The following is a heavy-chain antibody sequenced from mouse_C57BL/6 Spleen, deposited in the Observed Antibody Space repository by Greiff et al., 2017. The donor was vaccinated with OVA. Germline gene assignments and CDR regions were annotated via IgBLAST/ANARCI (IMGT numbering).Heavy chain of an antibody. J-gene: IGHJ1*03. Sequence: QVQLQQSGAELMKPGASVTLSCKATGYTFTGYWIEWVKQRPGHGLEWIGEILPGSGSTNYNEKFKGKATFTADTSSNTAYMQLSSLTTEDSAIYYCARRDGSSSYWYFDVWGTGTTVTVAS. CDR1: GYTFTGYW. V-gene: IGHV1-9*01. D-gene: IGHD1-1*01. CDR2: ILPGSGST. CDR3: ARRDGSSSYWYFDV.